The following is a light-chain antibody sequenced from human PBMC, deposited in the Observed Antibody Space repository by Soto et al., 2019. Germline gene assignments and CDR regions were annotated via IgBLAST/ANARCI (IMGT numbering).Light chain of an antibody. CDR3: QTYNSGLIT. Sequence: DIQMTQSPSSLSASVGDRVTITCRASQVIGNYLAWYQQKPGKFPKLLIYGAYTLQSGVTSRFSGSGSGTDFTLTISSLQPEDVAIYYCQTYNSGLITFGPGTRLEIK. V-gene: IGKV1-27*01. CDR2: GAY. CDR1: QVIGNY. J-gene: IGKJ5*01.